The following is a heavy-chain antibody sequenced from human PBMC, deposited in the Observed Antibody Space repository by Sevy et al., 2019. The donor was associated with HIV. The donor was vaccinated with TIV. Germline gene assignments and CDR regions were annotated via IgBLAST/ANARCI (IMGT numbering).Heavy chain of an antibody. Sequence: SGPTLVKPTQTLTLTCTFSGFSLSTSGVGVGWIRQPPGKALEWLALIYWDDDKRYIPSLKKRLTITKDTSKNQVVLTMTNMDPVDTATYYCAHRRDDTVVMVYGDFDYWGQGTLVTVSS. V-gene: IGHV2-5*02. CDR1: GFSLSTSGVG. D-gene: IGHD2-8*01. CDR3: AHRRDDTVVMVYGDFDY. J-gene: IGHJ4*02. CDR2: IYWDDDK.